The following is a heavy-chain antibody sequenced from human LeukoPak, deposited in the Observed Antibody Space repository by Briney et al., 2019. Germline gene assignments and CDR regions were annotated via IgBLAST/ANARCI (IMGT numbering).Heavy chain of an antibody. CDR2: IRYDGSNK. CDR1: GFTFSSYW. Sequence: GGSLRLSCAASGFTFSSYWMNWVRQAPGKGLEWVAFIRYDGSNKYYADSVKGRFTISRDNSKNTLYLQMNSLRAEDTAVYYCAKDAARTMMFDYWGQGTLVTVSS. CDR3: AKDAARTMMFDY. V-gene: IGHV3-30*02. J-gene: IGHJ4*02. D-gene: IGHD3-22*01.